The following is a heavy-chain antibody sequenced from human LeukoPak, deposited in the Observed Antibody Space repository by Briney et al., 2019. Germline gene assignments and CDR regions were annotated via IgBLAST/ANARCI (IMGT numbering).Heavy chain of an antibody. CDR1: GYTFTRYD. CDR2: MNPNSGNR. V-gene: IGHV1-8*01. CDR3: AKTGSWTANWFDP. Sequence: GASVKLSRKASGYTFTRYDINWVRQGTGQGLEWMGWMNPNSGNRAYAQKLQGRVTMTRDTSISTAYMELSSLTSEDTAVYYCAKTGSWTANWFDPWGQGTLVTVSS. D-gene: IGHD1-1*01. J-gene: IGHJ5*02.